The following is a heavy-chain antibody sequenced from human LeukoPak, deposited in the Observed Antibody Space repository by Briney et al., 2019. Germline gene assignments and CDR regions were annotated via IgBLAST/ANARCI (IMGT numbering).Heavy chain of an antibody. CDR2: INPNSGGT. V-gene: IGHV1-2*04. CDR1: GYTFTGYY. CDR3: ARIGYSSSSFDF. D-gene: IGHD6-6*01. J-gene: IGHJ4*02. Sequence: ASVKVSCKASGYTFTGYYMHWVRQAPGQGLEWMGWINPNSGGTNYAQKFQGWVTMTRDTSISTAYMELSSLRAEDTAVYNCARIGYSSSSFDFWGRGTLVTVSS.